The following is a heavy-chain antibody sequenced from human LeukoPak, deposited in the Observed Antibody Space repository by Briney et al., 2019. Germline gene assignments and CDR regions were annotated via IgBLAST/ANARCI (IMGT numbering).Heavy chain of an antibody. CDR2: IYTSGST. Sequence: SQTLPLTCTVSGGSISSGSYYWSWIRQPAGKGLEWIGRIYTSGSTNYNPSLKSRVTISVDTSKNQFSLKLSSVTAADTAVYYCASSVAHDSSGYYYYYMDVWGKGTTVTVSS. D-gene: IGHD3-22*01. V-gene: IGHV4-61*02. CDR1: GGSISSGSYY. CDR3: ASSVAHDSSGYYYYYMDV. J-gene: IGHJ6*03.